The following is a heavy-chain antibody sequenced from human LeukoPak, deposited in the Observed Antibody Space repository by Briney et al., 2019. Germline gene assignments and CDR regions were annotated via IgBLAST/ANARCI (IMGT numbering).Heavy chain of an antibody. J-gene: IGHJ4*02. D-gene: IGHD3-22*01. Sequence: SETLSLTCTVSGDSISSYYWSWIRQPPGKGLEWIGYIYNSETTNYNPSLESRVTISEDTSKDQFSLMLTSVTAADTAVYYCARVWLSLGYYFDYWGQGTLVTVSS. CDR1: GDSISSYY. CDR2: IYNSETT. CDR3: ARVWLSLGYYFDY. V-gene: IGHV4-59*01.